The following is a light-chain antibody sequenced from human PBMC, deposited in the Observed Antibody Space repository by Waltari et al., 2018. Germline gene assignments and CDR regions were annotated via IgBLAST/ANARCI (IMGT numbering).Light chain of an antibody. CDR2: DAT. Sequence: EIVLTQSPATLSLSTGERATLSCWDSENIVNYLGWYQQKPGQAPRLLIYDATNRAAGIPVRFSGSGSGTDFTLTISSLEPEDFAVYFCQQRSLWPRTFGQGTRVEIK. CDR3: QQRSLWPRT. J-gene: IGKJ1*01. CDR1: ENIVNY. V-gene: IGKV3-11*01.